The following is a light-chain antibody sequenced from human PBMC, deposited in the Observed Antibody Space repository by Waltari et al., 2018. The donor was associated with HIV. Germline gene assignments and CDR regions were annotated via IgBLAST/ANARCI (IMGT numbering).Light chain of an antibody. J-gene: IGLJ2*01. CDR2: QDA. CDR1: KLGDTF. V-gene: IGLV3-1*01. CDR3: QAWDSRSVV. Sequence: SYALTQPPSVSVSPGQTATITCPGDKLGDTFTSWYQQKAGQSPLLVIYQDAKRPSGIPERFSGSNSGKTATLTISGAQAVDEADYYCQAWDSRSVVFGGGTKLTVL.